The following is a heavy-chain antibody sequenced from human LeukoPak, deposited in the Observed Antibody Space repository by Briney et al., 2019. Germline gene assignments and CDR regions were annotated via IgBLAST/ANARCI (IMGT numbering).Heavy chain of an antibody. CDR2: INPSGGST. Sequence: GAPVKASCTASGYTFTSYYMPWVRQAPRQRLEWMGIINPSGGSTSYAQKFEGRVTRTRDMSTGTAYMELRSLRSDDTAVYYCARDHSTGYSSSWYWFDPWGQGTLVTVSS. CDR3: ARDHSTGYSSSWYWFDP. D-gene: IGHD6-13*01. V-gene: IGHV1-46*01. J-gene: IGHJ5*02. CDR1: GYTFTSYY.